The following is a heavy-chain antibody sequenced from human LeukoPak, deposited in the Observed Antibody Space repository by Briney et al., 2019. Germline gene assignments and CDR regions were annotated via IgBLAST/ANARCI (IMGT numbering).Heavy chain of an antibody. CDR2: TYYRSKWYS. D-gene: IGHD3-22*01. CDR1: GDSVSSNSAA. CDR3: ARDNDSSGYCPSANWFDP. J-gene: IGHJ5*02. Sequence: SQTLSLTCAISGDSVSSNSAAWNWIRQSPSRGLEWLGRTYYRSKWYSDYAVSVKSRITINPDTSKNQFSLQLNSVTPEDTAVYYCARDNDSSGYCPSANWFDPWGQGTLVTVSS. V-gene: IGHV6-1*01.